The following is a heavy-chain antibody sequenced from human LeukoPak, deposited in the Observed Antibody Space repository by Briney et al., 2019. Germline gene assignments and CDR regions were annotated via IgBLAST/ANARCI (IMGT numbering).Heavy chain of an antibody. CDR3: ARGPRGGSSSWYPLNWFDP. Sequence: GGSLRLSCAASGFTFSSYSMNWVRQAPGKGLEWVSSISSSSSYIYYADSVKGRFTISRDNAKNSLYLQMNSLRAEDTAVYYCARGPRGGSSSWYPLNWFDPWGQGTLVTVSS. CDR1: GFTFSSYS. D-gene: IGHD6-13*01. J-gene: IGHJ5*02. V-gene: IGHV3-21*06. CDR2: ISSSSSYI.